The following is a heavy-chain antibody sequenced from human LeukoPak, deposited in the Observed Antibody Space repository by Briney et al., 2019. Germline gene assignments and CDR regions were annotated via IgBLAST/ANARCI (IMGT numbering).Heavy chain of an antibody. V-gene: IGHV4-38-2*01. CDR1: GYSIKNGYY. CDR3: ATPYSGGYHGLDI. Sequence: PSETLSLTCAVSGYSIKNGYYWAWIRQPPGKGLEWIGSIHHSGTTYYNPSLKSRVTISVDTSKNQFSLKLSSVTAADTAVFYCATPYSGGYHGLDIWGQGTMVTVSS. J-gene: IGHJ3*02. D-gene: IGHD1-26*01. CDR2: IHHSGTT.